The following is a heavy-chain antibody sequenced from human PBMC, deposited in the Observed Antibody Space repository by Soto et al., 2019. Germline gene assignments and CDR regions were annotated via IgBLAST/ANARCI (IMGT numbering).Heavy chain of an antibody. V-gene: IGHV3-48*02. CDR1: GFTFSSYV. CDR2: ISISSSTR. CDR3: ARGGGFFDY. J-gene: IGHJ4*02. Sequence: EVQLVESGGGLVQPGGSLRLSCAASGFTFSSYVINWVRQAPGKGLEWVSYISISSSTRYYADSVRGRFTISRDNAKNSLYLQMNSLRDEDTAGYYWARGGGFFDYWGQGTLVTVAS. D-gene: IGHD3-10*01.